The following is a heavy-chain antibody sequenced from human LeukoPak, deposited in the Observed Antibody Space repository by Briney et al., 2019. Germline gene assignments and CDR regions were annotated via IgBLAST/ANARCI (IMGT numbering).Heavy chain of an antibody. CDR2: ISAYNGNT. CDR1: AYTITSSA. D-gene: IGHD6-19*01. Sequence: ASVKVSCKASAYTITSSAFTWVRQAPGQGLEWMGWISAYNGNTNYAQKFQGRVTMTTDTSTSTAYMELRSLRSDDTAMYYCARFGLGKRIEVAGIPFDIWGQGTMVTVSS. CDR3: ARFGLGKRIEVAGIPFDI. V-gene: IGHV1-18*01. J-gene: IGHJ3*02.